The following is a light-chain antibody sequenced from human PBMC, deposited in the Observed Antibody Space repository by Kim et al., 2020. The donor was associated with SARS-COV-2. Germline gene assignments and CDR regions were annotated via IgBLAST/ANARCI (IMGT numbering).Light chain of an antibody. Sequence: SAGEGATLQCRASRSVMRSYLAWYQHKPGQAPRLLIYGASTRATGIPDRFSGSGSGTDFTLTISRLEPEDFAVYFCQQYVNSLLTFGGGTKVDIK. CDR2: GAS. V-gene: IGKV3-20*01. CDR3: QQYVNSLLT. CDR1: RSVMRSY. J-gene: IGKJ4*01.